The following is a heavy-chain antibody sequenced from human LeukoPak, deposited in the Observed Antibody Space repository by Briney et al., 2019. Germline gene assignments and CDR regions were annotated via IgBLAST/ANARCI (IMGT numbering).Heavy chain of an antibody. V-gene: IGHV5-51*01. CDR3: ASSPLYVYGMDV. CDR2: IYPGDSDT. J-gene: IGHJ6*02. D-gene: IGHD2-2*02. CDR1: YW. Sequence: YWIGWVRQMPGKGLEWMGIIYPGDSDTRYSPSFQGQVTVSADKSISTAYLQWSSLKASDTAMYYCASSPLYVYGMDVWGQGTTVTVSS.